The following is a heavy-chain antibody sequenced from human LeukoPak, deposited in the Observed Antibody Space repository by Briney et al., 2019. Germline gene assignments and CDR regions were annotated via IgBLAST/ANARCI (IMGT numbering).Heavy chain of an antibody. CDR2: ISSSSSYI. Sequence: GGSLRLSCAASGFTFSSYSMNWVRQAPGKGLEWVSSISSSSSYIYYADSVKGRFTISRDNAKNSLYLQMNSLRVEDTALYYCARDPINIATAANGFDYRGRGTLVTVSS. CDR3: ARDPINIATAANGFDY. CDR1: GFTFSSYS. J-gene: IGHJ4*02. V-gene: IGHV3-21*01. D-gene: IGHD6-13*01.